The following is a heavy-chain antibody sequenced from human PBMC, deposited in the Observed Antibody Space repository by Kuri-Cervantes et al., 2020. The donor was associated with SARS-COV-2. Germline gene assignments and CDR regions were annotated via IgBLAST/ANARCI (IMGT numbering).Heavy chain of an antibody. V-gene: IGHV4-39*01. CDR3: VKGGARITNSGVVIANWFDP. Sequence: SETLSLTCTVSGGAISSSSYYWGWIRQPPGKGLEWIGSIYYSGSTYYNPSLKRRVTISVDTSKNQFSLKLSSVTAADTAVYYCVKGGARITNSGVVIANWFDPWGRGTVVPVSS. J-gene: IGHJ5*02. CDR2: IYYSGST. CDR1: GGAISSSSYY. D-gene: IGHD3-3*01.